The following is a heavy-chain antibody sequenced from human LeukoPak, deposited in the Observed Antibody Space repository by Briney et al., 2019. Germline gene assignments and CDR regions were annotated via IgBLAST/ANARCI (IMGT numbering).Heavy chain of an antibody. Sequence: ASVKVSCKASGGTFSSYAISWVRQAPGQVLEWMGGIIPIFGTANYAQKFQGRVTITADESTSTAYMELSSLRSEDTAVYYCARSTYYYDSSGHYYFDYWGQGPLVTVSS. V-gene: IGHV1-69*13. CDR1: GGTFSSYA. CDR3: ARSTYYYDSSGHYYFDY. CDR2: IIPIFGTA. D-gene: IGHD3-22*01. J-gene: IGHJ4*02.